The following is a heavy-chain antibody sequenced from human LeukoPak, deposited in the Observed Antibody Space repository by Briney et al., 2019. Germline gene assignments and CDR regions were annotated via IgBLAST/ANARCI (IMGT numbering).Heavy chain of an antibody. V-gene: IGHV4-61*01. Sequence: SETLSLTCTVSGGSVSSGSYYWIWIRQPPGKGLEWVGYIYYSGSTNYNPALKSRVTISVDTSKNPFSLKLSSVTGADTSVYYCASMPDSGSYYDPQNLFDPWGQGPLVTVSS. D-gene: IGHD3-10*01. J-gene: IGHJ5*02. CDR3: ASMPDSGSYYDPQNLFDP. CDR1: GGSVSSGSYY. CDR2: IYYSGST.